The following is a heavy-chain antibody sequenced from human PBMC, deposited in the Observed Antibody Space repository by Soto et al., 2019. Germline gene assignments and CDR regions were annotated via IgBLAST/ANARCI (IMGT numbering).Heavy chain of an antibody. CDR2: ISHDGSYK. V-gene: IGHV3-30*18. CDR1: GLSFTTYV. Sequence: QVQLVESGGGVVQPGRSLRISCATSGLSFTTYVMHWVRQAPGKGLEWVAVISHDGSYKYYGDAVKGRFTISRDTSKNAVYLEMNSRRPEDTAVYYCAKGLLCIVGTTLPRDAFNIWGPGTRVTVSS. CDR3: AKGLLCIVGTTLPRDAFNI. J-gene: IGHJ3*02. D-gene: IGHD1-26*01.